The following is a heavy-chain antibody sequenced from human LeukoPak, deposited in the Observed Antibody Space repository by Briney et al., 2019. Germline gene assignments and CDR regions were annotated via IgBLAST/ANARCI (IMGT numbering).Heavy chain of an antibody. V-gene: IGHV4-39*07. Sequence: SETLSLTCTVSGGSISTSNYYWGWIRQPPGKGLEWIGNIFYSGSTYYSPSLKSRVTISLDTSRNQFSLKLTSVTAADTAVYYCATTMIRLGYWGQGTLVTVSS. CDR2: IFYSGST. CDR3: ATTMIRLGY. J-gene: IGHJ4*02. D-gene: IGHD3-22*01. CDR1: GGSISTSNYY.